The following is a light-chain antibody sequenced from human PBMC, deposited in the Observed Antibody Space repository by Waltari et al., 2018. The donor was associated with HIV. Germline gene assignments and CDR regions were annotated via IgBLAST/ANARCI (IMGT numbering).Light chain of an antibody. V-gene: IGLV3-25*03. Sequence: SYELPQPPSVSVSPGQTATNTCSGVALHNQYAYWYQQKPGQAPVLVIYKDSERPSGIPERFSGSSSGTTVTLTISGVQAEDEADYYCQSADSSGTYVFGTGTKVTVL. CDR1: ALHNQY. CDR3: QSADSSGTYV. J-gene: IGLJ1*01. CDR2: KDS.